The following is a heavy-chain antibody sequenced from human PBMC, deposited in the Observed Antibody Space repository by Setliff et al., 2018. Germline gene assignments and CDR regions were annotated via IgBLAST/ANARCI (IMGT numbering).Heavy chain of an antibody. CDR1: GYSISSGYY. J-gene: IGHJ4*02. Sequence: SETLSLTCTVSGYSISSGYYWGWIRQPPGKGLEWIGSIYHSGSTYYNPSLKSRVTISVDTSKNQFSLKLSSVTAADTAVYYCARDHGRGEWSRPYYFDYWGQGTLVTVSS. CDR2: IYHSGST. V-gene: IGHV4-38-2*02. CDR3: ARDHGRGEWSRPYYFDY. D-gene: IGHD3-3*01.